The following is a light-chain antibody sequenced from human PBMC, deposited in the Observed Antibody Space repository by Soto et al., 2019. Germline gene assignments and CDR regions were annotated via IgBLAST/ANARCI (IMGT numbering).Light chain of an antibody. CDR2: GAS. V-gene: IGKV3-15*01. J-gene: IGKJ3*01. CDR1: QSVGSH. Sequence: EIVMTHSPATLSVSPGERATLSCRASQSVGSHLAWYQQRPGQAPRLLIYGASYRATGIPARFSGSGSGTDFTLIISSLQSEDFAVYYCQQYDNWPPFTFGPGTKVDIK. CDR3: QQYDNWPPFT.